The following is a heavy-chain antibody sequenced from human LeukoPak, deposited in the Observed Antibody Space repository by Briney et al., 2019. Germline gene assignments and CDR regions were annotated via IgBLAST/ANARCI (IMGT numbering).Heavy chain of an antibody. V-gene: IGHV3-23*01. D-gene: IGHD5-24*01. J-gene: IGHJ4*02. CDR3: AKDIEMATTN. CDR2: ISGSGGST. CDR1: GFTFSGYA. Sequence: GASLRLSCAASGFTFSGYAMSWVRQAPGKGLEWVSAISGSGGSTYYADSVKGRFTISRDNSKNTLYLQMNSLRAEDTAVYYCAKDIEMATTNWGQGTLVTVSS.